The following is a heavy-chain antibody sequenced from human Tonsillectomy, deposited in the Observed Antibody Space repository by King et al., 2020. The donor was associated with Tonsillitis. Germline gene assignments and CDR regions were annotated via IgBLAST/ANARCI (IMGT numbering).Heavy chain of an antibody. CDR3: AKEEGSGWYVGSFDI. Sequence: VQLQQSGPGLVKPSQTLPLTCAISGDSVSSNSAAWNWIRQSPSRGLEWLGRTYYRSKWYNDHAVSVKSRITINQDTSTNQFSLQLNSVTPEDTAVYYCAKEEGSGWYVGSFDIWGQGKIVTVSS. D-gene: IGHD6-13*01. V-gene: IGHV6-1*01. CDR1: GDSVSSNSAA. J-gene: IGHJ3*02. CDR2: TYYRSKWYN.